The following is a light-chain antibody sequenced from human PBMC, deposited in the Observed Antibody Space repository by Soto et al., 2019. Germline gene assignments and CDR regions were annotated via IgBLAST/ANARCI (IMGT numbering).Light chain of an antibody. Sequence: QSVLTQPRSVSGSPGQSVTISCTGTSSDVGGYYYVSWYQQHPGKVPKLMIYDVNQRPSGVPDRFSASKSGNSASLTISGLQAEDEADYYCCSYAGDYSVVFGGGTKVTVL. CDR1: SSDVGGYYY. V-gene: IGLV2-11*01. CDR3: CSYAGDYSVV. CDR2: DVN. J-gene: IGLJ2*01.